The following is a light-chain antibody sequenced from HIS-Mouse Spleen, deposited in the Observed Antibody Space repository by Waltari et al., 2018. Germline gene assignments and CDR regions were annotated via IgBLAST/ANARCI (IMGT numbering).Light chain of an antibody. CDR1: NIGSKS. V-gene: IGLV3-21*03. CDR2: DDR. J-gene: IGLJ1*01. Sequence: SYVLTQPPSVSVAPGKTARITCWGNNIGSKSVHWYQQKPGQAPVLVVYDDRDRPSGFPERFSGSNSGNTATLTISRVEAGDEADYYCQVWDSSSDHPYVFGTGTKVTVL. CDR3: QVWDSSSDHPYV.